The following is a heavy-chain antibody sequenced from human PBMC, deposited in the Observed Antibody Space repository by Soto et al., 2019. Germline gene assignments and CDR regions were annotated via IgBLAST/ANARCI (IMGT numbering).Heavy chain of an antibody. Sequence: PSETLSLTCAVSGGSISSGGYSWSWIRQPPGKGLEWIGYIYHSGSTYYNPSLKSRVTISVDKSKNQFSLKLSSVTAADTAVYYCARGLLVYNWNYYGLDYWGQGTLVTVSS. V-gene: IGHV4-30-2*01. CDR1: GGSISSGGYS. D-gene: IGHD1-7*01. CDR2: IYHSGST. CDR3: ARGLLVYNWNYYGLDY. J-gene: IGHJ4*02.